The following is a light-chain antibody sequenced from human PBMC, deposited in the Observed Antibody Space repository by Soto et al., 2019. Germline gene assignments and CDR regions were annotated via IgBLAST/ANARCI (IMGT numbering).Light chain of an antibody. J-gene: IGLJ2*01. Sequence: QSVLTQPASVSGSPGQSITISCTGTGDDIGSYNYVSWYQQHPGKAPKVMIYEVNKRPSGVSYRFSGSKSDNTASLTISGLQAEDEADYSCSSYSSNSTLIFGGGTKITVL. V-gene: IGLV2-14*01. CDR3: SSYSSNSTLI. CDR1: GDDIGSYNY. CDR2: EVN.